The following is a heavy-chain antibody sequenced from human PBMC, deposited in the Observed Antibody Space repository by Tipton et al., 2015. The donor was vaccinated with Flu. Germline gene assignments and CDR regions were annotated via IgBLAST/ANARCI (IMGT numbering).Heavy chain of an antibody. V-gene: IGHV4-61*02. CDR1: GGSISRGSYY. CDR2: IYTNAST. D-gene: IGHD5-18*01. CDR3: ARGRYRYGSVGFDI. J-gene: IGHJ3*02. Sequence: TLSLTCTVSGGSISRGSYYYNWIRQPAGKGLEWIGRIYTNASTHYNPSLKSRVTISVATSNNQFSLKLSSVTAADTAVYYCARGRYRYGSVGFDIWGQGTMVTVSS.